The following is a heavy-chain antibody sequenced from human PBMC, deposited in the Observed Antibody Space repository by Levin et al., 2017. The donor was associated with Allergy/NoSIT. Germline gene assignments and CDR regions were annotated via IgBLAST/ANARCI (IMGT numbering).Heavy chain of an antibody. D-gene: IGHD2-2*01. J-gene: IGHJ1*01. CDR3: AREGADCSSTSCQFQH. Sequence: SVKVSCKASGGTFSSYAISWVRQAPGQGLEWMGGIIPIFGTANYAQKFQGRVTITADESTSTAYMELSSLRSEDTAVYYCAREGADCSSTSCQFQHWGQGTLVTVSS. CDR2: IIPIFGTA. V-gene: IGHV1-69*13. CDR1: GGTFSSYA.